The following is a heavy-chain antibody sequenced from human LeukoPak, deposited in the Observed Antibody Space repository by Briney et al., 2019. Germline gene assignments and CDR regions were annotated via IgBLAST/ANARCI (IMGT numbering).Heavy chain of an antibody. J-gene: IGHJ6*03. CDR3: ARGGYYYGSGSYYKGRMYYYYMDV. Sequence: SETLSLTCAVYGGSFSGYYWSWIRQPPGKGLEWIGEINHSGSTNCNPSLKSRVTISVDTSKNQFSLKLSSVTAADTAVYYCARGGYYYGSGSYYKGRMYYYYMDVWGKGTTVTVSS. CDR1: GGSFSGYY. CDR2: INHSGST. V-gene: IGHV4-34*01. D-gene: IGHD3-10*01.